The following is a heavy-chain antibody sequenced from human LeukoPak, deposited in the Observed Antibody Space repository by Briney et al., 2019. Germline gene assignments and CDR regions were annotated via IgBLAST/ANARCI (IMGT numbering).Heavy chain of an antibody. CDR1: RYTFTGDY. V-gene: IGHV1-2*02. J-gene: IGHJ4*02. D-gene: IGHD6-19*01. Sequence: SVKLSCKASRYTFTGDYMRCGREAPEQRLWCMGWLNQNRHGTKYAQKFPGRVIMSRDKYISTAYMELSRLRSDDSAVYYGASGRYSSGRYDYWGQGTLVSVSS. CDR3: ASGRYSSGRYDY. CDR2: LNQNRHGT.